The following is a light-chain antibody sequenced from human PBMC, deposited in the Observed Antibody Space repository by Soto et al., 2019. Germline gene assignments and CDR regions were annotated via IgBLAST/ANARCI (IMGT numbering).Light chain of an antibody. CDR2: AAS. CDR1: QNIRRY. V-gene: IGKV1-39*01. Sequence: DIQMTQSPSSLSASVGDRVTITCRASQNIRRYLNWYQQKPGKAPKLLIYAASSLQGGVPSRLSGSGSGTEFTLTISSLQPEDSATYYCQQSFSSLWTFGQGTNVEIK. J-gene: IGKJ1*01. CDR3: QQSFSSLWT.